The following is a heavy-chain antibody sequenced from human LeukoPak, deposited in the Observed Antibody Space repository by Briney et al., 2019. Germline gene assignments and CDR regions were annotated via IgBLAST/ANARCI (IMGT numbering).Heavy chain of an antibody. Sequence: SETLSLTCAVYGGSFSGYYWSWIRQPPGKGLEWIGEINHSGSTNYNPSLKSRVTISVDTSKNQFSLKLSSVTAADTAVYYCARHRSGRGVIISYYFDYWGQGTLVTVSS. CDR1: GGSFSGYY. CDR2: INHSGST. CDR3: ARHRSGRGVIISYYFDY. J-gene: IGHJ4*02. D-gene: IGHD3-10*01. V-gene: IGHV4-34*01.